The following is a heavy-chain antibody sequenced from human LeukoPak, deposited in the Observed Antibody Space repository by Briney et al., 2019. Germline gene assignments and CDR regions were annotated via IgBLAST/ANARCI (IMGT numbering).Heavy chain of an antibody. D-gene: IGHD2-2*01. Sequence: GGSLRLSCTASGFTFGDYAMSWVRQAPGKGLEWVGFIRSKAYGGTTEYAASVKGRFTISRDDSKSIAYLQMNSLKTEDTAVYYCTRDTQGYCSSTSCYSVFDPWGQGTLVTVSS. V-gene: IGHV3-49*04. CDR3: TRDTQGYCSSTSCYSVFDP. CDR1: GFTFGDYA. CDR2: IRSKAYGGTT. J-gene: IGHJ5*02.